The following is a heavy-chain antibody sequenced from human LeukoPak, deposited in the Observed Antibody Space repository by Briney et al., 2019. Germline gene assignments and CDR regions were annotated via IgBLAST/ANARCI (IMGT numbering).Heavy chain of an antibody. J-gene: IGHJ4*02. CDR1: GGSISSYY. CDR2: IYYSGST. Sequence: SETLSLTCTVSGGSISSYYWSWIRQPPGKGLEWIGYIYYSGSTNYNPSLKSRVTISVDPSNNRFSLKVTSVTAADTAIYYCARVVASTSIDFWGQGTLVTVSS. CDR3: ARVVASTSIDF. V-gene: IGHV4-59*08. D-gene: IGHD2-15*01.